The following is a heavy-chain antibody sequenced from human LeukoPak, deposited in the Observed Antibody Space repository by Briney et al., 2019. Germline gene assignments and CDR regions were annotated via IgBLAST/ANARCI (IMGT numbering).Heavy chain of an antibody. D-gene: IGHD3-22*01. CDR1: GYTLTSYG. CDR3: ARDRSQTYYYDSSGYRTFDH. CDR2: ISAYNGNT. J-gene: IGHJ4*02. Sequence: ASVKVSCKASGYTLTSYGISWVRQAPGQGLEWMGWISAYNGNTNYAQKLQGRVTMTTDTSTSTAYMELRSLRSDDTAVYYCARDRSQTYYYDSSGYRTFDHWGQGTLVTVSS. V-gene: IGHV1-18*01.